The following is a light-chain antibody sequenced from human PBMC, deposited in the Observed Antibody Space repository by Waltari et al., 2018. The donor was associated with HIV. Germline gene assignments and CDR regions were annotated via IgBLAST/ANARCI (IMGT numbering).Light chain of an antibody. CDR1: QGISNS. Sequence: DIQMTQSPSSLSASVGDRVTLTCRSSQGISNSLAWYQQKPGKAPKLLLYAASRLESGVPSRFSGSGSGTEYTLTISSLQPEDFATYYCQQYYSTPWTFGQGTKVEIK. J-gene: IGKJ1*01. CDR2: AAS. CDR3: QQYYSTPWT. V-gene: IGKV1-NL1*01.